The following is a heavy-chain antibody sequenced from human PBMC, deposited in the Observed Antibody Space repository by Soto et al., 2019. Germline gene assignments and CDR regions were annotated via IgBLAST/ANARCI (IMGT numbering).Heavy chain of an antibody. CDR3: ARHYYYDSSGVTAYFDY. J-gene: IGHJ4*02. CDR2: IYYSGST. D-gene: IGHD3-22*01. V-gene: IGHV4-39*01. Sequence: SDTLSLTCTVSGGSISSSSYYWGWIRQPPGKGLEWIGSIYYSGSTYYNPSLKSRVTISVDTSKNQFSLKLSSVTAADTAAYYCARHYYYDSSGVTAYFDYWGQGTLVTVSS. CDR1: GGSISSSSYY.